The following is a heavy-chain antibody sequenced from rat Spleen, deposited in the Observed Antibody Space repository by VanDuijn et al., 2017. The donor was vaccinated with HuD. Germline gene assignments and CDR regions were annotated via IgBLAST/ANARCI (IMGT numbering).Heavy chain of an antibody. Sequence: EVQLVESGGGLVQPGRSLKLSCAASGFTLSDHYMAWVRQAPTKGLEWVATIVYDGSGIYYRGSVKGRFIISRDNAKRTLHLQMDSLRSEDTATYYCARHALMYTTDPFVYWGQGTLVTVSS. CDR3: ARHALMYTTDPFVY. CDR1: GFTLSDHY. CDR2: IVYDGSGI. D-gene: IGHD1-6*01. J-gene: IGHJ3*01. V-gene: IGHV5-29*01.